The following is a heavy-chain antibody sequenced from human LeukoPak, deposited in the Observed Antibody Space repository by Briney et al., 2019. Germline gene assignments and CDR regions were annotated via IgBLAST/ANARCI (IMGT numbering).Heavy chain of an antibody. J-gene: IGHJ5*02. CDR3: ARDLNNGSYHWFDP. CDR2: IYSGGST. V-gene: IGHV3-66*01. CDR1: GFASSTYV. Sequence: PGGSLRLSCAASGFASSTYVMHWVRQAPGTGLEWVSVIYSGGSTDYADSVKGRFTISRDNSKNTLYLQMNSLRAEDTAIYYCARDLNNGSYHWFDPWGQGTLVTVSS. D-gene: IGHD1-26*01.